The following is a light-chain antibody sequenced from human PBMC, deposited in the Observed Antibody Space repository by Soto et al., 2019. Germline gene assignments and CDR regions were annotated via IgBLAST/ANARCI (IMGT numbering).Light chain of an antibody. V-gene: IGKV3-20*01. J-gene: IGKJ2*01. Sequence: EMVLTQSPGTLSFSPGERATLSCRASQSITSNYLAWYQQKPGQAPRILVYAVSGRTNGIPDRFSGSGSGTDFTLTISRLEPEDFALYYCQQYGRSPYTFGQGTQLEIK. CDR3: QQYGRSPYT. CDR1: QSITSNY. CDR2: AVS.